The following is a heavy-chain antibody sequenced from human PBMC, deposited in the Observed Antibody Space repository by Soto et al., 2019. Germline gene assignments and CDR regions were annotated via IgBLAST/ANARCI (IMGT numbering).Heavy chain of an antibody. V-gene: IGHV1-69*12. CDR2: IIPIFGTA. D-gene: IGHD3-22*01. Sequence: QVQLVQSGAAVKKPGSSVKVSCKASGGTFSSYAISWVRQAPGQGLEWMGGIIPIFGTANYAQKFQGRVTITADESTSTAYMELSSLRSEDTAVYYCARGGTYYYDSSGYYLFDYWGQGTLVTVSS. J-gene: IGHJ4*02. CDR3: ARGGTYYYDSSGYYLFDY. CDR1: GGTFSSYA.